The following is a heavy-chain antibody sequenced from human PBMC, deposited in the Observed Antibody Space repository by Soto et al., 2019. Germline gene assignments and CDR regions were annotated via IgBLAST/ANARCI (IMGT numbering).Heavy chain of an antibody. CDR2: ISYSGST. V-gene: IGHV4-39*01. Sequence: PSETRSLTGSVSGGSISSSSYDWGGSRQTPGKGLAWIGSISYSGSTYYNPHLKSRVTISVDTSKNQLHLKLTSVTAEDTAVYYCARYLGFGEPYGMDVWGQGTTVTVS. D-gene: IGHD3-10*01. J-gene: IGHJ6*02. CDR1: GGSISSSSYD. CDR3: ARYLGFGEPYGMDV.